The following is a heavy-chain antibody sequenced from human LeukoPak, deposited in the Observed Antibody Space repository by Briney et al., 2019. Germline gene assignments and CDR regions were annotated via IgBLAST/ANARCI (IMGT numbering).Heavy chain of an antibody. V-gene: IGHV1-18*01. D-gene: IGHD1-1*01. J-gene: IGHJ5*02. Sequence: ASVKVSCKASGYTFTSYGISWVRQAPGQGLEWMGWISAYNGNTNYAQKLQGRVTMTTDTSTSTAYMELRSLSSDDTAVYYCARDMDWNDGANWFDPWGQGTLVTVSS. CDR1: GYTFTSYG. CDR3: ARDMDWNDGANWFDP. CDR2: ISAYNGNT.